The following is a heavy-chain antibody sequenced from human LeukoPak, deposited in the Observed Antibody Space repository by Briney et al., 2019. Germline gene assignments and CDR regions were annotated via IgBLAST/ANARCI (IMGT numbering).Heavy chain of an antibody. J-gene: IGHJ5*02. CDR2: MNPNSGNT. Sequence: XGLXXXGWMNPNSGNTGYAQKFQGRVTMTRNTSISTAYMELSSLRSEDTAVYYCARGRSFGGVHRPRGYWFDPWGQGTLVTVSS. V-gene: IGHV1-8*01. D-gene: IGHD3-16*01. CDR3: ARGRSFGGVHRPRGYWFDP.